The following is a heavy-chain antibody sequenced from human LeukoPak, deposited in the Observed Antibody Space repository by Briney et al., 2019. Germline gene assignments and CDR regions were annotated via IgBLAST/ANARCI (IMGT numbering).Heavy chain of an antibody. Sequence: GGSLRLSCAASGFTFSSYAMSWVRQAPGKGLEWVSAISGSGGSTYYADSVKGRFTISRDNSKHTLYLQMNSLRAEDTAVYYCAKDKASYCGGDCYSNYYYYMDVWGKGTTVTVSS. J-gene: IGHJ6*03. CDR3: AKDKASYCGGDCYSNYYYYMDV. D-gene: IGHD2-21*02. CDR1: GFTFSSYA. CDR2: ISGSGGST. V-gene: IGHV3-23*01.